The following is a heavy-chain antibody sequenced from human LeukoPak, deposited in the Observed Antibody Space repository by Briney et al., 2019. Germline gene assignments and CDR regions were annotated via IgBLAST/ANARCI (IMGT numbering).Heavy chain of an antibody. CDR2: IYYSGST. V-gene: IGHV4-59*08. CDR3: TNTNYENFDY. J-gene: IGHJ4*02. Sequence: PSETLSLTCTVSGGSISSYYWSWIRQPPGKGQEWIGYIYYSGSTNYNPSLKSRVTISVDTSKNQFSLKLSSVTAADTAVYYCTNTNYENFDYWGQGTLVTVSS. CDR1: GGSISSYY. D-gene: IGHD4-11*01.